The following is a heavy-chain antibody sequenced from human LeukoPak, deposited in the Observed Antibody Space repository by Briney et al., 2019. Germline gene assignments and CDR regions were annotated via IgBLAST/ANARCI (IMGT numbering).Heavy chain of an antibody. D-gene: IGHD3-22*01. CDR3: AKDRDYDSSGYPRYYFDY. Sequence: GGSLRLSCAASGFTFSSYAMSWVRQAPGKGLEWVSAISGSGGSTYYADSVKGRLTISRDNSKNTLYLQMNSLRAEDTAVYYCAKDRDYDSSGYPRYYFDYWGQGTLVTVSS. J-gene: IGHJ4*02. V-gene: IGHV3-23*01. CDR2: ISGSGGST. CDR1: GFTFSSYA.